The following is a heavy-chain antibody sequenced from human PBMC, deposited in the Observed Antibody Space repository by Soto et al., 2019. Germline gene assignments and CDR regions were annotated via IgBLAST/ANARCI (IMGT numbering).Heavy chain of an antibody. CDR1: GYTFTSYG. V-gene: IGHV1-18*01. J-gene: IGHJ3*02. CDR3: ARDRIGYCSGGSCYSRAFDI. CDR2: ISAYNGNT. Sequence: QVQLVQSGAEVKKPGASVKVSCKASGYTFTSYGISWVRQAPGQGLEWMGWISAYNGNTNYAQKLQGRVTMTTDTPTSTAYMELRSLRSDDTAVYYCARDRIGYCSGGSCYSRAFDIWGQGTMVTVSS. D-gene: IGHD2-15*01.